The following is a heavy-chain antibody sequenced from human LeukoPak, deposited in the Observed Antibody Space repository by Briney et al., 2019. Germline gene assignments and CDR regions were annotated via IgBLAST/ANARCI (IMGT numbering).Heavy chain of an antibody. D-gene: IGHD2-15*01. J-gene: IGHJ4*02. V-gene: IGHV3-23*01. CDR1: GFTVSRNY. CDR2: ITGSGGTT. Sequence: PGGSLRLSCAASGFTVSRNYMGWVRQAPGKGLEWVSTITGSGGTTYYADSVKGRFTISRDNSKNTLYLQMNSLRVEDTAAYYCAKGRGYCSDGNCYSGFDYWGQGTLVTVSS. CDR3: AKGRGYCSDGNCYSGFDY.